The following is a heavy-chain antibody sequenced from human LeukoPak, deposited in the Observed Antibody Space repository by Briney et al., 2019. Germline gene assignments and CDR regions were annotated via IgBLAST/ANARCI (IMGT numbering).Heavy chain of an antibody. CDR1: GFTFSSYA. Sequence: PGGSLRLSCAASGFTFSSYAMSWVRQAPGKGLEWVSAISGSGGSTYYADSVKGRFTISRDKSKNTLYLQMNSLRAEDTAVYYCAKVLRRGMVRENYFDYWGQGTLVTVSS. D-gene: IGHD3-10*01. V-gene: IGHV3-23*01. CDR2: ISGSGGST. CDR3: AKVLRRGMVRENYFDY. J-gene: IGHJ4*02.